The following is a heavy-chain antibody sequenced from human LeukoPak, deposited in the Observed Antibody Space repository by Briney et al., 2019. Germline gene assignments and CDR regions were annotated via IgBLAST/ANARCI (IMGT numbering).Heavy chain of an antibody. CDR1: GYSISSGYY. V-gene: IGHV4-38-2*01. CDR2: IYLSGST. J-gene: IGHJ4*02. CDR3: ARNLVMVRGLIADY. D-gene: IGHD3-10*01. Sequence: SETLSLTCAVSGYSISSGYYWGWIRQPPGKGLEWIGSIYLSGSTYYNPSLKSRVTISVDTSKNQFSLKLSSVTAADTAVYYCARNLVMVRGLIADYWGQGTLVTVSS.